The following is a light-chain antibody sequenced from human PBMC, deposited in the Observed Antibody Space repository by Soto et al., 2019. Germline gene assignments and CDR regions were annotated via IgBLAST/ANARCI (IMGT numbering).Light chain of an antibody. Sequence: DIRVSLSPAALSAPVGDRVTIPCRASQSISSWLAWYQQKPGKAPKLLIYKASSLESGVPSRFSGSGSGTEFTLTISSLQPDDFATYYCQEYNSYVITSCHVARPEI. CDR1: QSISSW. CDR2: KAS. J-gene: IGKJ5*01. CDR3: QEYNSYVIT. V-gene: IGKV1-5*03.